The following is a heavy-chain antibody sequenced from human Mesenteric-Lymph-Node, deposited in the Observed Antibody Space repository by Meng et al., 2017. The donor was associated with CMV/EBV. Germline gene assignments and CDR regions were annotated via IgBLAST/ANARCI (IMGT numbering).Heavy chain of an antibody. CDR1: GFTFSSYA. J-gene: IGHJ6*02. Sequence: GESLKISRAASGFTFSSYAMSWVRQAPGKGLEWVSAISGSGGSTYYADSVKGRFTISRDNSKNTLYLQMNSLRAEDTAVYYCAKSLGYCSGGSCYGMDVWGQGTTVTVSS. CDR2: ISGSGGST. V-gene: IGHV3-23*01. D-gene: IGHD2-15*01. CDR3: AKSLGYCSGGSCYGMDV.